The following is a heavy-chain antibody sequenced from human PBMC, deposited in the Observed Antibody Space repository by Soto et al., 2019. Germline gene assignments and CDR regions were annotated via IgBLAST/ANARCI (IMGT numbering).Heavy chain of an antibody. CDR1: GFTFSSYA. Sequence: QVQLVESGGGVVQPGRSLRLSCAASGFTFSSYAMHWVRQAPGKGLEWVAVISYDGSNKYYADSVKGRFTISRDNSKNTLNLQMNSLRAGDTAVYYCARGANFWSGWVQGMERWGQGATVTVSS. CDR3: ARGANFWSGWVQGMER. J-gene: IGHJ6*01. D-gene: IGHD3-3*01. V-gene: IGHV3-30-3*01. CDR2: ISYDGSNK.